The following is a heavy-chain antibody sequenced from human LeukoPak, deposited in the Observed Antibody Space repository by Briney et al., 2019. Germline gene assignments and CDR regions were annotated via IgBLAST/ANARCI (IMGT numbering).Heavy chain of an antibody. Sequence: PSETLSLTCTVSGGSISSSSDYWGWIRQPPGKGLEWIGSIYYSGSTYYNPSLKSRVTVSVDTSKNQFSLKLSSVTAADTAVYSCARHSFSSGWKSFDYWGQGTLVTVSS. CDR2: IYYSGST. CDR1: GGSISSSSDY. V-gene: IGHV4-39*01. D-gene: IGHD6-19*01. CDR3: ARHSFSSGWKSFDY. J-gene: IGHJ4*02.